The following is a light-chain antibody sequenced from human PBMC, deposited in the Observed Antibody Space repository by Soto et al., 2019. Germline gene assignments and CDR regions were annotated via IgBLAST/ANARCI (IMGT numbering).Light chain of an antibody. Sequence: EIVMTQSPATLSVSAGERATLSCRASQSVSSNLAWYQRKPGQAPRLLILGASTRATGIPARFSGSGSGTEFTLTISSPQSEDFAVYYCQQYNNWPLLTFGGGTTVEIK. CDR1: QSVSSN. V-gene: IGKV3-15*01. CDR3: QQYNNWPLLT. J-gene: IGKJ4*01. CDR2: GAS.